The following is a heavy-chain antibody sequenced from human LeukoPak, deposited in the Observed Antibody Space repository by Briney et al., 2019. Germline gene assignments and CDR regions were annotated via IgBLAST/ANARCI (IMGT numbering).Heavy chain of an antibody. V-gene: IGHV4-38-2*01. J-gene: IGHJ3*02. CDR1: GYSISSGYY. CDR3: ARSATLSVFDI. Sequence: SETLSLTCAVSGYSISSGYYWGWIRQPPGKGLEWIGSIYHSGSTYYNPSLKSRVTISVDTSKNQFSLKLSSVTAADTAVYYCARSATLSVFDIWGQGTMVTVSS. D-gene: IGHD2-15*01. CDR2: IYHSGST.